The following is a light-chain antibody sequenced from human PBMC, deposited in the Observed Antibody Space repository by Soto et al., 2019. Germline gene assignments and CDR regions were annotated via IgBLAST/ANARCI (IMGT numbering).Light chain of an antibody. CDR2: EVR. V-gene: IGLV2-14*01. J-gene: IGLJ1*01. Sequence: QSVLTQPACVSLSPGQSITISCTGTSSDIGDYDYVSWYQQRPGRAPKLMIYEVRYRPSGVSNRFSGSKSGNTASLTISGLQAEDEADYYCCSYTRTSNHYFFGSGTKVTVL. CDR3: CSYTRTSNHYF. CDR1: SSDIGDYDY.